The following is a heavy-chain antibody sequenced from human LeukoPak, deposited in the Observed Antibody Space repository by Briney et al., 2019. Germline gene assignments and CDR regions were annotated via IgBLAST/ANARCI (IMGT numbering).Heavy chain of an antibody. CDR3: ARNNGGSSWPSNWFDP. J-gene: IGHJ5*02. CDR1: GGSISSYY. D-gene: IGHD6-13*01. CDR2: IYTSGST. V-gene: IGHV4-4*07. Sequence: SETLSLTCTVSGGSISSYYWSWIRQPAGKGLEWIGRIYTSGSTNYNPSLKSRVTISVDTSKNQFSLKLSSVTAADTAVYYCARNNGGSSWPSNWFDPWGQGTLVTVSS.